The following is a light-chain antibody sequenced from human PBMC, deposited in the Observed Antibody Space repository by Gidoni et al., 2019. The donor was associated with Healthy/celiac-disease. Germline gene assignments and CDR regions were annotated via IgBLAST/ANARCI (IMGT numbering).Light chain of an antibody. Sequence: GSLGERATINCKSSQSVLYSSNNKNYLAWYQQKPGQPPKLLIYWASTREAGVPDRFSGSGSGTDFTLTISSLQAEDVAVYYCQQYYSTPPTFGQETKVEIK. V-gene: IGKV4-1*01. CDR3: QQYYSTPPT. CDR1: QSVLYSSNNKNY. CDR2: WAS. J-gene: IGKJ1*01.